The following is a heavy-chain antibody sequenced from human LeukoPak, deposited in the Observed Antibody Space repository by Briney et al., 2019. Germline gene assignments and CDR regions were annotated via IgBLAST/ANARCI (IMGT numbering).Heavy chain of an antibody. Sequence: SETLSLTCTVSGASIKSYDWRWVRQPPGKGLEWIAYIFHSGTTNYNPSLKSRVTISIDTSTNQVSLRLSSVTAADTALYYCARSSSSRFDPWGQGTLVTVFS. D-gene: IGHD2/OR15-2a*01. CDR1: GASIKSYD. V-gene: IGHV4-59*01. CDR3: ARSSSSRFDP. CDR2: IFHSGTT. J-gene: IGHJ5*02.